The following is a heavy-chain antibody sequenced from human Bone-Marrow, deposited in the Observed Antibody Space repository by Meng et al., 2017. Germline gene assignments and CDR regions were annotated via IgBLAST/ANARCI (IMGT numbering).Heavy chain of an antibody. Sequence: QVRVVEVGGGVVQIGRSLGLSYAASGFTLSSDGMDWVRQAAGKGLEWVAVISYDGSNKYYADSVKGRFTISSDNSKNTLYLQMNSLRAEDTAVYYCARVVWGYWGQGTLVTVSS. CDR2: ISYDGSNK. CDR3: ARVVWGY. J-gene: IGHJ4*02. CDR1: GFTLSSDG. D-gene: IGHD3-16*01. V-gene: IGHV3-30*01.